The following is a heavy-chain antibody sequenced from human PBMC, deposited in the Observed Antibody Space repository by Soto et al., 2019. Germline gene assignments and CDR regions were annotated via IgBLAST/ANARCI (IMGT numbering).Heavy chain of an antibody. CDR1: GFTFSSYW. CDR3: TYIDYYDSG. V-gene: IGHV3-74*01. Sequence: GGSLRLSCAASGFTFSSYWMHWVRQAPGKGLVWVSRISGDGIATNYADSVKGRFTISRDNAKNTLYLQMNSLRAEDTAMYYCTYIDYYDSGWGQGTLVTVSS. D-gene: IGHD3-22*01. J-gene: IGHJ4*02. CDR2: ISGDGIAT.